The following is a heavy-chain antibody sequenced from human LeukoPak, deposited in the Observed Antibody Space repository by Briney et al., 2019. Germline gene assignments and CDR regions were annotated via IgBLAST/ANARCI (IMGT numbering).Heavy chain of an antibody. CDR3: AKVSDSSGYHYVGY. J-gene: IGHJ4*02. D-gene: IGHD3-22*01. V-gene: IGHV3-23*01. CDR1: GFTFSSYA. CDR2: ISGSGGST. Sequence: GGSLRLSCAASGFTFSSYAMSWVRQAPGKGLEWVSAISGSGGSTYYADSVKGRFTISRDNSKNTLYLQMNSLRAEDTAVYYCAKVSDSSGYHYVGYWGQGTLVAVTS.